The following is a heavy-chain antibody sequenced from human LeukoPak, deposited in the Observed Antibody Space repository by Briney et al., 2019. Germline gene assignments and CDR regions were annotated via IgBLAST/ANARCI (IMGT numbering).Heavy chain of an antibody. V-gene: IGHV3-23*01. CDR3: AKDSVISGSLPPWFDP. CDR2: ISGSGGST. J-gene: IGHJ5*02. Sequence: GGSLRLSCAASGFTFSSYGMSWVRQAPGKGLEWVSAISGSGGSTYYADSVKGRFTISRDNSKSTLYLQMNSLRAEDTAVYYCAKDSVISGSLPPWFDPWGQGTLVTVSS. D-gene: IGHD1-26*01. CDR1: GFTFSSYG.